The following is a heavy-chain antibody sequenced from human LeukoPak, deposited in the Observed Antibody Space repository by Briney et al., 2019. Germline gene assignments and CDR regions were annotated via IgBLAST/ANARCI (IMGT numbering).Heavy chain of an antibody. CDR2: ISDSGGST. V-gene: IGHV3-23*01. Sequence: GGSLRLSCAASGFTFSTYAMSWVRQAPGKGLEWVSGISDSGGSTNYADAVKGRFTISRDTSKNTLYLQMNSLRAEDTAVYYCAKYSSGWYDSSDYWGQGTLVTVSS. J-gene: IGHJ4*02. CDR3: AKYSSGWYDSSDY. D-gene: IGHD6-19*01. CDR1: GFTFSTYA.